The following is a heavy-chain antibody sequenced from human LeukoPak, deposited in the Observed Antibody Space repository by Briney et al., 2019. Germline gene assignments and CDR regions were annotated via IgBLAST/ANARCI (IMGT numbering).Heavy chain of an antibody. Sequence: GSLRLSCAASGFTFSSYAMSWVRQPPGKGLEWIGEINHSGSTNYNPSLKSRVTISVDTSKNQFSLKLSSVTAADTAAYYCARGKGGYSYGRNWFDPWGQGTLVTVSS. CDR1: GFTFSSYA. CDR3: ARGKGGYSYGRNWFDP. CDR2: INHSGST. V-gene: IGHV4-34*01. J-gene: IGHJ5*02. D-gene: IGHD5-18*01.